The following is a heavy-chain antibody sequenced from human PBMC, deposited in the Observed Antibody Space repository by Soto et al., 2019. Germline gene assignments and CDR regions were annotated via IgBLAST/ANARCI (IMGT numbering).Heavy chain of an antibody. J-gene: IGHJ6*02. V-gene: IGHV4-34*01. CDR3: ARGSEYSYGRLPYYYGMDV. CDR1: GGSFSGYY. Sequence: PSETLSITCAVYGGSFSGYYWSWIRQPPGKGLEWIGEINHSESTNYNPSLKSRVTISVDTSKNQFSLKLRSVTAADTAVYYCARGSEYSYGRLPYYYGMDVWGQGTTVTVSS. D-gene: IGHD5-18*01. CDR2: INHSEST.